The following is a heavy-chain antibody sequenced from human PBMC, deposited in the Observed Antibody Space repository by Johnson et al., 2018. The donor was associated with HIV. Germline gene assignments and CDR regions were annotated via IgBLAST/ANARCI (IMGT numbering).Heavy chain of an antibody. V-gene: IGHV3-30-3*01. Sequence: QVQLVESGGGVVQPGGSLRLSCAASGFTFSSYAMHWVRQAPGKGLEWVAVISYDGSNKYYADSVKGRFTISRDNSKNMLYLQINSLRPEDTAVYYCARLPSGYSRDDLDIWGQGTMVTVSS. D-gene: IGHD5-18*01. CDR2: ISYDGSNK. J-gene: IGHJ3*02. CDR1: GFTFSSYA. CDR3: ARLPSGYSRDDLDI.